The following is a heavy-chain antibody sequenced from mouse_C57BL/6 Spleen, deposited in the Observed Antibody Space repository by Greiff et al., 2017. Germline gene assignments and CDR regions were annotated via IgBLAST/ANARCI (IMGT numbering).Heavy chain of an antibody. J-gene: IGHJ3*01. CDR3: ARESNYGGFAY. D-gene: IGHD2-5*01. V-gene: IGHV1-39*01. CDR1: GYSFTDYN. CDR2: INPNYGTT. Sequence: EVQLMESGPELVKPGASVKISCKASGYSFTDYNMNWVKQNNGKSLEWIGVINPNYGTTSYNQKVKGKATLSVDQSSSTAYMQLNSLTSEDSAVYYCARESNYGGFAYWGQGTLVTVSA.